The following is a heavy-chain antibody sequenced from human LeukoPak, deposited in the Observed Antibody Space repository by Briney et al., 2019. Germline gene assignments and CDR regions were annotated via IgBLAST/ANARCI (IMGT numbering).Heavy chain of an antibody. CDR1: GFTFDDYA. D-gene: IGHD3-9*01. CDR2: ISWNSGSI. J-gene: IGHJ4*02. V-gene: IGHV3-9*01. Sequence: GGSLRLSCAASGFTFDDYAMHWVRRAPGKGPEWVSGISWNSGSIGYADSVKGRFTISRDNAKNSLYLQMNSLRAEDTALYYCAKGLGYFDWLPFDYWGQGTLVTVSS. CDR3: AKGLGYFDWLPFDY.